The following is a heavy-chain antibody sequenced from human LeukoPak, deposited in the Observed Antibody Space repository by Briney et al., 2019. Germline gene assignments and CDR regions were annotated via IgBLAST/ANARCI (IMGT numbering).Heavy chain of an antibody. CDR2: IYHSGST. V-gene: IGHV4-4*02. CDR3: ASARIRYYFDY. J-gene: IGHJ4*02. CDR1: GDSISSTNW. Sequence: SETLSLTCAVSGDSISSTNWWSWVRQPPGKGPEWIGEIYHSGSTNYNPSLKSRVTISVDKSKNQFSLKLSSVTAADTAVYYCASARIRYYFDYWGQGTLVTVSS.